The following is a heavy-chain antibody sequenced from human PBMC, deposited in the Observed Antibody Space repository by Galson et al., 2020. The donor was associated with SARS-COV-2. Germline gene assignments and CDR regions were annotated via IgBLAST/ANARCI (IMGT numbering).Heavy chain of an antibody. CDR1: GYTFASYD. J-gene: IGHJ4*02. CDR2: MNPNSGNS. CDR3: ATPIVGGTFDY. D-gene: IGHD1-26*01. V-gene: IGHV1-8*01. Sequence: ASVKVSCKASGYTFASYDINWVRQAPGQGLEWMGWMNPNSGNSGHAQKFQGRVTMTRNTSISTAYMELSSLRSEDTAVYYCATPIVGGTFDYWGQVTLVTVSS.